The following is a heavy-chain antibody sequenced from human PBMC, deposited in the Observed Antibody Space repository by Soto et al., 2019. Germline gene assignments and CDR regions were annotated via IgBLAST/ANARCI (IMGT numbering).Heavy chain of an antibody. D-gene: IGHD3-9*01. CDR2: MNPNSGNT. CDR1: GYTFTSYD. CDR3: ARGHKGLLRYFDWPRSEGYFDY. J-gene: IGHJ4*02. Sequence: QVQLVQSGAEVKKPGASVKVSCKASGYTFTSYDINWVRQATGQGLEWMGWMNPNSGNTGYAQKLQGRVTMTRNSAISTAYMELSSLRSEDTAVYYCARGHKGLLRYFDWPRSEGYFDYWGQGTLVTVSS. V-gene: IGHV1-8*01.